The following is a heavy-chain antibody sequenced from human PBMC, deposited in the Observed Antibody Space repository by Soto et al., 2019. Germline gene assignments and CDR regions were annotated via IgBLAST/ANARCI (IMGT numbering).Heavy chain of an antibody. D-gene: IGHD6-25*01. CDR1: GFTFSSYG. V-gene: IGHV3-30*18. CDR2: ISYDGSNK. CDR3: AKALLRPGRAYGMDV. J-gene: IGHJ6*02. Sequence: QVQLVESGGGVVQPGRSLRLSCAASGFTFSSYGMHWVRQAPGKGLEWVAVISYDGSNKYYADSVKGRFTISRDNSKNTLYLQMNSLRAEDTAVYCCAKALLRPGRAYGMDVWGQGTTVTVSS.